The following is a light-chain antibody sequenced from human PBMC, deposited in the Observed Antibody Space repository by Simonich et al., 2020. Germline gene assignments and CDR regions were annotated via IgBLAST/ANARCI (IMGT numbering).Light chain of an antibody. J-gene: IGLJ3*02. Sequence: QSALTQPASVSGSPGQSLTISCTGTSSEVGSYNLVSWYQQHQGKAPKLMIYEGSKRPSGVSNRCSGSKSGNTASLTISGLQAEDEADYYCSSYTSSSTWVFGGGTKLTVL. V-gene: IGLV2-14*02. CDR2: EGS. CDR1: SSEVGSYNL. CDR3: SSYTSSSTWV.